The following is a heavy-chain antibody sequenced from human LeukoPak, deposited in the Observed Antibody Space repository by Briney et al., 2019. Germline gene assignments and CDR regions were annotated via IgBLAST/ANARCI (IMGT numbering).Heavy chain of an antibody. J-gene: IGHJ4*02. CDR1: GGSISSSNW. D-gene: IGHD6-25*01. V-gene: IGHV4-4*02. CDR3: ARDGAAQQPLRLLDY. CDR2: IYHSGST. Sequence: SETLSLTCAVSGGSISSSNWWSWIRQPPGKGLESIGEIYHSGSTNYNPSLKSRVTVSVDKSKNQFSLKLSSVTAADTAVYYCARDGAAQQPLRLLDYWGQGTLVTVSS.